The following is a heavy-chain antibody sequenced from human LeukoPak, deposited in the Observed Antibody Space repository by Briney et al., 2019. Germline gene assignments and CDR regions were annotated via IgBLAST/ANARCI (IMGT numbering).Heavy chain of an antibody. Sequence: GGSLRLSCAASGFTFSSCAMSWVRQAPGKGLEWVSTIIDSGNSIYYADSAEGRFTISRDNSKNTLYLQMNSLRAGDTAVYYCAKDPIFSGSYGVFDYWGLGTLVTVSS. V-gene: IGHV3-23*01. J-gene: IGHJ4*02. D-gene: IGHD1-26*01. CDR2: IIDSGNSI. CDR3: AKDPIFSGSYGVFDY. CDR1: GFTFSSCA.